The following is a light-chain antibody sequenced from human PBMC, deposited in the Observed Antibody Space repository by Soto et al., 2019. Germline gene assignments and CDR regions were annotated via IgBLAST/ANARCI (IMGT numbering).Light chain of an antibody. CDR2: AAS. J-gene: IGKJ5*01. Sequence: DIHMTQSPSSVSASVGDRVTITCRASQGITSWLVWYQQKPGKAPKLLIYAASSLQSGVPSRFSGSGSGTEFTLTISSLQPDDFATYYCQQADTFPITFGQGTRLEIK. CDR1: QGITSW. CDR3: QQADTFPIT. V-gene: IGKV1-12*01.